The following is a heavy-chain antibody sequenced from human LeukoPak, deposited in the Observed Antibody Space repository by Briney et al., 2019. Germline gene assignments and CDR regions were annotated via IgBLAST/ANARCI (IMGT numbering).Heavy chain of an antibody. D-gene: IGHD3-22*01. J-gene: IGHJ4*02. V-gene: IGHV3-23*01. CDR3: AKRGVVIRVILVGFYKEAYYFDS. Sequence: GGSLRLSCAVSGITLSNHGMSWVRKVPGKGLEWVAGMSGSGGGTNYADSVKGRFTVSRDNSKNTLYLQMKSLRAEDTAVYFCAKRGVVIRVILVGFYKEAYYFDSWGQGALVTVSS. CDR2: MSGSGGGT. CDR1: GITLSNHG.